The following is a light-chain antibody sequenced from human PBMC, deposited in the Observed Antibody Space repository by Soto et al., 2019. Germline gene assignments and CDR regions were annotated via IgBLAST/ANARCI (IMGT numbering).Light chain of an antibody. CDR3: GTWDSTLSSDV. Sequence: QSVLTQPPSVSAAPGLKVTISGSGSRSNIGNNYVSWYQQFPGTAPKVIIFDNDERPSGTPDRFSGSKSGTSATLVITELQTGDEADYYCGTWDSTLSSDVFGGGTKVTVL. CDR1: RSNIGNNY. V-gene: IGLV1-51*01. CDR2: DND. J-gene: IGLJ3*02.